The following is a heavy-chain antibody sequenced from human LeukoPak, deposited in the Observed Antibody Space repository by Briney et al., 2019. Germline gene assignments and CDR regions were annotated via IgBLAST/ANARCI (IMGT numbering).Heavy chain of an antibody. CDR2: INPSGGST. V-gene: IGHV1-46*01. D-gene: IGHD6-19*01. CDR3: ARVHGYSSGWYGAFDI. CDR1: GYTFTSYY. J-gene: IGHJ3*02. Sequence: ASVKVSCKASGYTFTSYYMHWVRQAPGQGLEWMGIINPSGGSTSYTQKFQGRVTMTRDTSTSTVYMELSSLRSEDTAVYYCARVHGYSSGWYGAFDIWGQGTMVTVSS.